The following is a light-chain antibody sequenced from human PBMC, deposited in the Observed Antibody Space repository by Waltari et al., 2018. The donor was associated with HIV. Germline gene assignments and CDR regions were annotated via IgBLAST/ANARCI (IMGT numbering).Light chain of an antibody. V-gene: IGLV3-21*02. CDR3: QVWDGSSDHWV. Sequence: SYVLTQPPSVSVAPGQTARITCGGDNIRTKSVHWYQQNPGQAPVLVVYDDRDRPSGIPERFSGSNSGNTATLTVSRVEVGDEADYYCQVWDGSSDHWVFGGGTKLTVL. CDR1: NIRTKS. CDR2: DDR. J-gene: IGLJ3*02.